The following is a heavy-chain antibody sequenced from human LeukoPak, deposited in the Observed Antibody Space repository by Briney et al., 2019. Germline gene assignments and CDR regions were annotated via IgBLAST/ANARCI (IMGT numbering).Heavy chain of an antibody. J-gene: IGHJ4*02. V-gene: IGHV3-30*03. CDR3: AREVARPNFFDY. CDR2: VSHDGTTK. CDR1: GFAFSNAW. Sequence: GGSLRLSCVASGFAFSNAWMNWVRQAPGKGLEWVAVVSHDGTTKYYADSVRGRFTISRDNSKNTLYLQMDSLRVDDTAVYYCAREVARPNFFDYWGQGTLVTVSS. D-gene: IGHD5-12*01.